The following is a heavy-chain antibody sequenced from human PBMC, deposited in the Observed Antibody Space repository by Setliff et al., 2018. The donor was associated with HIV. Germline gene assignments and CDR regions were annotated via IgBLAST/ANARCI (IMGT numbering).Heavy chain of an antibody. D-gene: IGHD3-3*01. J-gene: IGHJ4*02. V-gene: IGHV4-39*01. CDR1: GASINRTYNY. CDR2: ISYSGST. CDR3: ARHKGDYNFWNVYYVSGPYYFDS. Sequence: PSETLSLTCTVPGASINRTYNYWGWIRQPPGKELEWIGSISYSGSTYYNPSLKSRATISVDTSKNQISLKLSSMTAPDTAIYYCARHKGDYNFWNVYYVSGPYYFDSWGQGTLVTVSS.